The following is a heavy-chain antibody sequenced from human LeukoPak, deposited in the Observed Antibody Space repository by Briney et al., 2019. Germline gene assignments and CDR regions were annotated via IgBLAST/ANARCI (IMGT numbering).Heavy chain of an antibody. Sequence: GGSLRLSCAASGFPFNTYNVNWVRQAPGRGLEWVSFISSSGTYIYYADSVKGRFTISRDNAKNSLYLQMNSLRAEDTAVYYCARGNWFGARGNSDFDCWGQGTLVTVSS. V-gene: IGHV3-21*01. D-gene: IGHD4-23*01. CDR2: ISSSGTYI. J-gene: IGHJ4*02. CDR3: ARGNWFGARGNSDFDC. CDR1: GFPFNTYN.